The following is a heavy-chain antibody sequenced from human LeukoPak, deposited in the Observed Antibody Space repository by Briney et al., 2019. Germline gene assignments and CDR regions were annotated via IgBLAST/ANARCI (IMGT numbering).Heavy chain of an antibody. J-gene: IGHJ4*02. CDR3: TTGSSMIVVVTPPFDY. CDR1: GFTVSNAW. CDR2: IKSKTDGGTT. D-gene: IGHD3-22*01. Sequence: PGGSLRLSCAASGFTVSNAWMSWVRQAPGKGLEWVGRIKSKTDGGTTDYAAPVKGRFTISRDDSKNTLYLQMNSLKTEDTAVYYCTTGSSMIVVVTPPFDYWGQGTLVTVSS. V-gene: IGHV3-15*01.